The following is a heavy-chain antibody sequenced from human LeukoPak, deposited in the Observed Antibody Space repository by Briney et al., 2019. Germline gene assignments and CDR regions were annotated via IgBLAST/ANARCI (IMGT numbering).Heavy chain of an antibody. CDR3: ASSIVGATIDP. CDR2: INPNRGCT. D-gene: IGHD1-26*01. J-gene: IGHJ5*02. Sequence: ASVKVSCKTSGYTFTGNYMHWVRHAPGQGLEWMGWINPNRGCTNYAQKVQGRVTMTRDTSISTAYMELSRLRSDDTAVYYCASSIVGATIDPWGQGTLVTVSS. CDR1: GYTFTGNY. V-gene: IGHV1-2*02.